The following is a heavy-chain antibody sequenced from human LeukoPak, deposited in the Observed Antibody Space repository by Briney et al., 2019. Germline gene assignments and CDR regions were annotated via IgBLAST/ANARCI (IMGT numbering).Heavy chain of an antibody. D-gene: IGHD6-13*01. CDR2: ISGSGGST. CDR1: GFTFSSYA. CDR3: AKDHGRQQLVQNFDY. J-gene: IGHJ4*02. V-gene: IGHV3-23*01. Sequence: GGSLRLSCAASGFTFSSYAMSWVRQAPGKGLEWVSAISGSGGSTYYADSVKGRFTIFRDNSKNTLYPQMNSLRAEDTAVYYCAKDHGRQQLVQNFDYWGQGTLVTVSS.